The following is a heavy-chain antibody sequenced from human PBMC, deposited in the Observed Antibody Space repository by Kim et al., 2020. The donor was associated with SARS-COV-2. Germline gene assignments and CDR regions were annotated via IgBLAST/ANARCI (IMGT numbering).Heavy chain of an antibody. J-gene: IGHJ4*02. V-gene: IGHV3-74*01. CDR3: ATDYRGVATIDY. CDR2: INTDGYTT. CDR1: GFTFINHW. D-gene: IGHD5-12*01. Sequence: GGSLRLSCAASGFTFINHWMHWVRQAPGKGLVCVSRINTDGYTTNYADSVKGRFTISRDNAKNTFYLEMNSPRAEDTPVYYCATDYRGVATIDYWGQGTL.